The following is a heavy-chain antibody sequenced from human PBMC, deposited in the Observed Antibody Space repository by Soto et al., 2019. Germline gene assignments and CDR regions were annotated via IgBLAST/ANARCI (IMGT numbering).Heavy chain of an antibody. J-gene: IGHJ4*02. CDR3: ARGYSYGQVGFDY. D-gene: IGHD5-18*01. Sequence: QVQLVESGGGVVQPGRSLRLSCAASGFTFSSYGMHWVRQAPGKGLEWVAVIWYDGSNKYYADSVKGRFTISRDNSKNTLYLQMNSLRAEDTAVYYCARGYSYGQVGFDYWGQGTLVTVSS. V-gene: IGHV3-33*01. CDR2: IWYDGSNK. CDR1: GFTFSSYG.